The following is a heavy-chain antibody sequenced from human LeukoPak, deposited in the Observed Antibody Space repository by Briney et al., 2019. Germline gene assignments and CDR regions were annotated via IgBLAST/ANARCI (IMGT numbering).Heavy chain of an antibody. CDR1: GGSFSGYY. CDR3: ARPDYDILTGDYMDV. Sequence: SETLSLTCAVYGGSFSGYYWSWIRQPPGKGLEWIGEINHSGSTNYNPSLKSRVTISVDTSKNQFSLKLSSVTAADTAVYYCARPDYDILTGDYMDVWGKGTTVTISS. J-gene: IGHJ6*03. D-gene: IGHD3-9*01. V-gene: IGHV4-34*01. CDR2: INHSGST.